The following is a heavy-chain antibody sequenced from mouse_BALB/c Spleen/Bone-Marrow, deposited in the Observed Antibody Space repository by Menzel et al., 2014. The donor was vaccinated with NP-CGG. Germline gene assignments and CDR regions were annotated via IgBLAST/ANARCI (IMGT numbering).Heavy chain of an antibody. D-gene: IGHD2-1*01. CDR2: IHPGSGNT. CDR3: ARDHYGNYEGFDY. V-gene: IGHV1-77*01. J-gene: IGHJ3*01. CDR1: GYTFTDYY. Sequence: VQLQQSGAELARPGTSVKLSCKASGYTFTDYYINWVKQRTGQGLEWIGEIHPGSGNTYYNEKFKGKATLTADKSSSTVNIHLSSLTSEDSAVYFCARDHYGNYEGFDYWGQGTLVTVSA.